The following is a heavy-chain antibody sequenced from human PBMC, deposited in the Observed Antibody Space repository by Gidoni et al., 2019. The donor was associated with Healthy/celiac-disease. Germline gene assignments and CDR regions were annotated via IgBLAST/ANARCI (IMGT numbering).Heavy chain of an antibody. V-gene: IGHV3-23*01. Sequence: EVQPLVSGGGLVQPGGYIRLRCTASRSPFSSYAMIWVRQDPGQGLELSSAIGGSGGSTNYADSVKGRFTISRDNSKNTLYLQMNGLRAEDTAVYYCANDHAALELVFDYWGQGTLVTVSS. J-gene: IGHJ4*02. CDR3: ANDHAALELVFDY. CDR2: IGGSGGST. CDR1: RSPFSSYA. D-gene: IGHD1-26*01.